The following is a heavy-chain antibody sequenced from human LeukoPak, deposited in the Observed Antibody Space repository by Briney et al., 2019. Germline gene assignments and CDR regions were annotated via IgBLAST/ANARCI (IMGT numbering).Heavy chain of an antibody. Sequence: GGSLRLSCAASGFTVNSNYMSWVRQAPGKGLEWVSVIYRGGSTYYADSVKGRFTISRDNSKNTVYLQMNSLRAEDTAIYFCTKEYDYSGYLGQGRGYFDYWGQGTLVTVSS. J-gene: IGHJ4*02. CDR1: GFTVNSNY. V-gene: IGHV3-53*01. CDR3: TKEYDYSGYLGQGRGYFDY. CDR2: IYRGGST. D-gene: IGHD3-22*01.